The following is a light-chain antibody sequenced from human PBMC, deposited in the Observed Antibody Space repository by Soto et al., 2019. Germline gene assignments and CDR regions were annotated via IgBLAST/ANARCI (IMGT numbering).Light chain of an antibody. CDR2: DAS. CDR3: QQRSNWPS. CDR1: QSVSSY. Sequence: EIVLTQSPATLSLSPGERATLSCRASQSVSSYLAWYQQKPGQAPRLLIYDASNRATGIPARFSGSGSGTDFTLTISSLEPEDFAVYYCQQRSNWPSFGPGTNLDIK. V-gene: IGKV3-11*01. J-gene: IGKJ3*01.